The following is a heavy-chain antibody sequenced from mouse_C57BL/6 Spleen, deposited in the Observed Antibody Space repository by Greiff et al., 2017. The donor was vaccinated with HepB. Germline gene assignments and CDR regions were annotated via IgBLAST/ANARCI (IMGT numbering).Heavy chain of an antibody. V-gene: IGHV1-22*01. CDR2: INPNNGGT. D-gene: IGHD1-1*01. Sequence: EVQLQQSGPELVKPGASVKMSCKASGYTFTDYNMHWVKQRHGKSLEWIGYINPNNGGTSYNQKFKGKATLTVNKSSSTAYMELRSLTSEDSAVYYCARGYGSSYDYAMDYWGQGTSVTVSS. CDR3: ARGYGSSYDYAMDY. J-gene: IGHJ4*01. CDR1: GYTFTDYN.